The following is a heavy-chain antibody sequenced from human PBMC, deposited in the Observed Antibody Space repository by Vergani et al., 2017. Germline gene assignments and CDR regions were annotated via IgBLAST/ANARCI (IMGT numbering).Heavy chain of an antibody. CDR3: ARGFSVVRGVSRSFDY. CDR1: GFTFSSYS. J-gene: IGHJ4*02. Sequence: EVQLVESGGGLVKPGGSLRLSCAASGFTFSSYSMNWVRQAPGKGLEWVSSISSSSSYIYYADSVKGRFTISRDNAKNSLYLQMNSLRAEDTAVYYCARGFSVVRGVSRSFDYWDQGTLVIVSS. D-gene: IGHD3-10*01. V-gene: IGHV3-21*01. CDR2: ISSSSSYI.